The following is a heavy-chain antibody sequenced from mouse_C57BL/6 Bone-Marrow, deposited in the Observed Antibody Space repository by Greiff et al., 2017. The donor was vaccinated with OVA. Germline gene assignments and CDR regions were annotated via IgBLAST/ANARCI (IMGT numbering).Heavy chain of an antibody. D-gene: IGHD2-4*01. J-gene: IGHJ4*01. CDR2: IWSGGST. Sequence: QVQLKESGPGLVQPSQSLSITCTVSGFSLTSYGVHWVRQSPGKGLEWLGVIWSGGSTDYNAAFISRLSISKDNSKSQVFFKMNSLQADDTAIYYCATPNYDYEYYYAMDYWGQGTSVTVSS. CDR3: ATPNYDYEYYYAMDY. CDR1: GFSLTSYG. V-gene: IGHV2-2*01.